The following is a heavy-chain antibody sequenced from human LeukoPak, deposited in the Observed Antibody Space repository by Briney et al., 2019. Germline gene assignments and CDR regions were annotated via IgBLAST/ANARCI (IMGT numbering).Heavy chain of an antibody. J-gene: IGHJ4*02. Sequence: PGGSLRLSCAASGFTFSSYSMNWVRQAPGKGLEWVSYISSSSSTIYYADSVKGRFTISRDNAKSSLYLQMNSLRAEDTAVYYCARDNSWELRSGDYWGQGTLVTVSS. CDR3: ARDNSWELRSGDY. CDR2: ISSSSSTI. D-gene: IGHD1-26*01. V-gene: IGHV3-48*04. CDR1: GFTFSSYS.